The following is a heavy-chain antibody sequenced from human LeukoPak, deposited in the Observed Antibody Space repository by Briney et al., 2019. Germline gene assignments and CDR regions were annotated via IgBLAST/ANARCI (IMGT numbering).Heavy chain of an antibody. Sequence: SETLSLTCTVSGGSISSYYWSWIRQPAGKGLEWIGRIYTSGSTNYNPSLKSLVTMSVDTSKNQFSLKLSSVTAADTAVYYCARVGPRVVVPAAIVDYYYYYMDVWGKGTTVTVSS. J-gene: IGHJ6*03. D-gene: IGHD2-2*02. V-gene: IGHV4-4*07. CDR2: IYTSGST. CDR3: ARVGPRVVVPAAIVDYYYYYMDV. CDR1: GGSISSYY.